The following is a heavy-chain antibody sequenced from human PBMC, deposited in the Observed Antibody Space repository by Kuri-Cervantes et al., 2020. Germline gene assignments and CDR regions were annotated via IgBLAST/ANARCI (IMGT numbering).Heavy chain of an antibody. V-gene: IGHV1-8*01. CDR2: MNPNSGNT. CDR1: VYTFTSYD. J-gene: IGHJ6*02. D-gene: IGHD3-10*01. Sequence: ASVKVSCKASVYTFTSYDINWVRQATGQGLEWMGWMNPNSGNTGYAQKFQGRVTMTRNTSISTAYMELSSLRSEDTAVYYCARVWFGELGRIGYYYYYGMDVWAKGPRSPSP. CDR3: ARVWFGELGRIGYYYYYGMDV.